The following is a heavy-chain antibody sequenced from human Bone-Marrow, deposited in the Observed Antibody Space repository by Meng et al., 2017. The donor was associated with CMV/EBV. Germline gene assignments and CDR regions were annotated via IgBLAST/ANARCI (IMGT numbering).Heavy chain of an antibody. D-gene: IGHD3-16*01. CDR1: GGSISSSSYY. CDR2: IYYSGST. J-gene: IGHJ6*02. Sequence: SETLSLTCTVSGGSISSSSYYWGWIRQPPGKGLEWIGSIYYSGSTYYNPSLKSRVTISVDTSENQFSLKLSSVTAADTAVYYCARHIGGLGYYYGMDVWAQGTTVTVPS. CDR3: ARHIGGLGYYYGMDV. V-gene: IGHV4-39*01.